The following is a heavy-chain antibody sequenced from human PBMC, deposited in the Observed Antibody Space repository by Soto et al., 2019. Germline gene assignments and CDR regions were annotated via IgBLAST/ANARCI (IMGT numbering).Heavy chain of an antibody. CDR2: IKSKTDGGTT. CDR1: GFTFSNAW. CDR3: AAIDYDCWSDYSIDY. J-gene: IGHJ4*02. Sequence: EVQLVESGGGLVKPGGSLRLSCAASGFTFSNAWMSWVRQAPGKGLEWVGRIKSKTDGGTTDYAAPVKGSFTISRDDSRITLYLQMNSLNTEDTAVYYYAAIDYDCWSDYSIDYWGQGTLVTVSS. V-gene: IGHV3-15*01. D-gene: IGHD3-3*01.